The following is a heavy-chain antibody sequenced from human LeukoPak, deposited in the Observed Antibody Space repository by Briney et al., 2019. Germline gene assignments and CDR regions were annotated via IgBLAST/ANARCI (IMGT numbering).Heavy chain of an antibody. CDR3: ARGVAYYYDSSGPFDY. V-gene: IGHV1-2*02. J-gene: IGHJ4*02. D-gene: IGHD3-22*01. CDR2: INPNSGGT. Sequence: EASVKVSCKASGYTFTGYYMHWVRQAPGQGLEWMGWINPNSGGTNYAQKFQGRVTMTRDTSISTAYMELSRLRSDDTAVYYCARGVAYYYDSSGPFDYWGQGTLVTVSS. CDR1: GYTFTGYY.